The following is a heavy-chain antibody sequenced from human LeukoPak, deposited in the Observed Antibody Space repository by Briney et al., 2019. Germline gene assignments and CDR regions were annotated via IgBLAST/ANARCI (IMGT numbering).Heavy chain of an antibody. J-gene: IGHJ4*02. V-gene: IGHV4-59*01. Sequence: SETLSLTCTVSGGSISSYYWSWIRQPPGKGLEWIGYIYYSGSTNYNPSLKSRVTISVDTSKNQFSLKLSSVTAADTAVYYCARVGGLQQNLDYWVPRTLFNLSS. D-gene: IGHD4-11*01. CDR2: IYYSGST. CDR3: ARVGGLQQNLDY. CDR1: GGSISSYY.